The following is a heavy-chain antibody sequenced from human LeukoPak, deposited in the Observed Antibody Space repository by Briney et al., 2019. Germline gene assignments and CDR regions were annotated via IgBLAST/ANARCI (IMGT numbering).Heavy chain of an antibody. CDR3: ASQTIRGTDAFDI. Sequence: GGSLRLSCAASGFTFSSYSMNWVRQAPGKGLEWVSSISSSSSYIYYADSVKGRFTISRDNAKNSLYLQMNSLRAEDTAVYYCASQTIRGTDAFDIWGQGTMVTVSS. J-gene: IGHJ3*02. CDR1: GFTFSSYS. D-gene: IGHD3-9*01. CDR2: ISSSSSYI. V-gene: IGHV3-21*01.